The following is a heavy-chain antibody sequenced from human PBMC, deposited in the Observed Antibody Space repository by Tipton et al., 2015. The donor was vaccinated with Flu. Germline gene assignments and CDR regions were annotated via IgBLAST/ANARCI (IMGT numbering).Heavy chain of an antibody. Sequence: TLSLTCTVSGGSISSGSYYWGWIRQPPGKGLEWIGSIYHSGSTYYNPSLKSRVTISVDTSKNQFSLKLSSVTAADTAVYYCARVDLSGSYTADYWGQGTLVTVSS. J-gene: IGHJ4*02. CDR2: IYHSGST. CDR1: GGSISSGSYY. D-gene: IGHD1-26*01. V-gene: IGHV4-39*07. CDR3: ARVDLSGSYTADY.